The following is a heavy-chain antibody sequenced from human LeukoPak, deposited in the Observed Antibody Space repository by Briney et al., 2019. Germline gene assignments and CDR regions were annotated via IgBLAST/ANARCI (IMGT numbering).Heavy chain of an antibody. V-gene: IGHV1-8*03. J-gene: IGHJ5*02. CDR1: GYTFTSYD. D-gene: IGHD3-3*01. CDR2: MNPNSGNT. CDR3: ARVDAGVADNWFDP. Sequence: ASVKVSCKASGYTFTSYDINWVRQATGQGLEWMGWMNPNSGNTGYAQKFQGRVTITRNTSISTAYMELSSLRSEDTAVYYCARVDAGVADNWFDPWGQGTLVTVSS.